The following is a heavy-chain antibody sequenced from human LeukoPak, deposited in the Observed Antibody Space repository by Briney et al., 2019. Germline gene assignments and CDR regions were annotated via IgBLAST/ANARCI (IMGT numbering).Heavy chain of an antibody. J-gene: IGHJ5*02. CDR3: ARDSGRYCSGGGCYPNWFDP. V-gene: IGHV4-59*01. D-gene: IGHD2-15*01. Sequence: SETLSLTCTGSGGSISSYYWSWIAQPPGKGLEWIGYIYYSGTINYNPSLKSRVTISIDTSNNQFSLKLSSVTAADTAVYYCARDSGRYCSGGGCYPNWFDPSGQGTLVTVSS. CDR1: GGSISSYY. CDR2: IYYSGTI.